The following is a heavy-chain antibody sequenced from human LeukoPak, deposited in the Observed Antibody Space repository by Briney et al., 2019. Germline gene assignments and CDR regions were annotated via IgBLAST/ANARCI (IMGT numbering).Heavy chain of an antibody. CDR1: GEPFSGHY. D-gene: IGHD3-3*01. CDR2: INRHGNT. Sequence: SETLSLTCAVSGEPFSGHYWGWIRQPPGKGLELIGEINRHGNTDYNPSLKSRVSMSIDTSKNQFSLKLISVTAADTAVYYCVRLVPERFFQLNPEGYHDYWGQGTLVTVSS. V-gene: IGHV4-34*01. J-gene: IGHJ4*02. CDR3: VRLVPERFFQLNPEGYHDY.